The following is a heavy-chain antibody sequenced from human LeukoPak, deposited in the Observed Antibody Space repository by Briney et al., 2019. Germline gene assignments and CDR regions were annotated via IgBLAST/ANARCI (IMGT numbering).Heavy chain of an antibody. V-gene: IGHV3-23*01. J-gene: IGHJ4*02. CDR2: ISGSGGST. D-gene: IGHD5-12*01. CDR1: GFTFSTYN. CDR3: ALSGYDYDY. Sequence: GGSLRLSCAASGFTFSTYNMHWVRQAPGKGLEWVSAISGSGGSTYYADSVKGRFTISRDNSKNTLYLQMNSLRAEDTAVYYCALSGYDYDYWGQGTLVTVSS.